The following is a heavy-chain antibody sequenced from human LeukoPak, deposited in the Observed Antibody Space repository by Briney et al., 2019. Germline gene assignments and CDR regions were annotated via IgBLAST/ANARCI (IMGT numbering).Heavy chain of an antibody. CDR3: ASGLLEDYDFWSGPRFDP. D-gene: IGHD3-3*01. Sequence: ASVKASCKASGYTFTSYDINWVRQATGQGLEWMGWMNPNSGNTGYAQKFQGRVTMTRNTSISTAYMELSSLRSEDTAVYYCASGLLEDYDFWSGPRFDPWGQGTLVTVSS. J-gene: IGHJ5*02. V-gene: IGHV1-8*01. CDR2: MNPNSGNT. CDR1: GYTFTSYD.